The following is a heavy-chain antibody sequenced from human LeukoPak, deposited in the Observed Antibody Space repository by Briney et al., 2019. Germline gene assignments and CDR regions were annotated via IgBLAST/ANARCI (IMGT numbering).Heavy chain of an antibody. CDR3: AKVREEMATILGWYFDL. Sequence: PSETLSLTCTVSGYSISSGYYWGWIRQPPGKGLEWIGSIYHSGSTYYNPSLKSRVTISVDTSKNQFSLKLSSVTAADTAVYYCAKVREEMATILGWYFDLWGRGTLVTVSS. D-gene: IGHD5-24*01. CDR1: GYSISSGYY. CDR2: IYHSGST. V-gene: IGHV4-38-2*02. J-gene: IGHJ2*01.